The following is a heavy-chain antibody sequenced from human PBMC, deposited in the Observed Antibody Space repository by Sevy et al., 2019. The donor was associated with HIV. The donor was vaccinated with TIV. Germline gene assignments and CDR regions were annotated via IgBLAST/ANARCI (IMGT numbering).Heavy chain of an antibody. CDR1: GDFGIYY. V-gene: IGHV4-59*01. CDR3: AGVGAWYYGSTGNALDY. Sequence: SETLSLTCTVSGDFGIYYWSWMRQPPGKGLEWIGEINYSGSTNYNASLTGRVTISLDTSKNQFYLNVSSMTAADTAEYYCAGVGAWYYGSTGNALDYWGQGTPVTVSS. J-gene: IGHJ4*02. D-gene: IGHD3-10*01. CDR2: INYSGST.